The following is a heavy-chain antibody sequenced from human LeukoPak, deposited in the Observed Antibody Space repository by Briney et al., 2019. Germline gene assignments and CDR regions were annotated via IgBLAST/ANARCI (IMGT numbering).Heavy chain of an antibody. CDR2: INHSGST. D-gene: IGHD2-2*01. V-gene: IGHV4-34*01. CDR3: ARGRGEYQLPPEGDY. Sequence: PSETLSLTCAVYDGSFSGYYWSWIRQPPGKGLEWIGEINHSGSTNYNPPLKSRVTISVDTSKNQFSLKLSSVTAADTAVYYCARGRGEYQLPPEGDYWGQGTLVTVSS. J-gene: IGHJ4*02. CDR1: DGSFSGYY.